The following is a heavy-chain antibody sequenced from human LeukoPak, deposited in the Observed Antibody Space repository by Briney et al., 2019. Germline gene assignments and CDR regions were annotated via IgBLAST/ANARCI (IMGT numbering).Heavy chain of an antibody. D-gene: IGHD6-19*01. Sequence: ASVKVSCTASGYTFTGNYMHWVRQAPGQGLEWMGWINPNSGGTNYAQKFQGRVTMTRDTSISTAYMELSSLRSDDTAVYYCARDRVGYSSGWYSGGSYVFDYWGQGTLVTVSS. CDR1: GYTFTGNY. V-gene: IGHV1-2*02. J-gene: IGHJ4*02. CDR2: INPNSGGT. CDR3: ARDRVGYSSGWYSGGSYVFDY.